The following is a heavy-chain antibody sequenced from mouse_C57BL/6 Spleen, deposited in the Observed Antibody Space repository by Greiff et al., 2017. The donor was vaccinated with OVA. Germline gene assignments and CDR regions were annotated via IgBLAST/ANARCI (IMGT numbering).Heavy chain of an antibody. J-gene: IGHJ4*01. CDR1: GFNIKDDY. Sequence: VQLQQSGAELVRPGASVKLSCTASGFNIKDDYMHWVKQRPEQGLEWIGWIDPENGDTEYASKFQGKATITADTSSNTAYLQLSSLTSEDTAGYYCTKDYDWDYAMDYWGQGTSVTVSS. CDR3: TKDYDWDYAMDY. CDR2: IDPENGDT. V-gene: IGHV14-4*01. D-gene: IGHD2-4*01.